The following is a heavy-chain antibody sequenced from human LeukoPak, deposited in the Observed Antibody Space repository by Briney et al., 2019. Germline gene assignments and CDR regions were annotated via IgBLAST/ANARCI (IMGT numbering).Heavy chain of an antibody. J-gene: IGHJ5*02. CDR3: ARVGSWDQQWLAHGNWFDP. D-gene: IGHD6-19*01. CDR2: MNPNSGNT. CDR1: GYTFTSYD. V-gene: IGHV1-8*01. Sequence: SVKVSRKASGYTFTSYDINWVRQATGQGLEWMGLMNPNSGNTGYAQKFQGRVTMTRNTSISTAYMELSSLRSEDPAVYYCARVGSWDQQWLAHGNWFDPWGQGTLVTVSS.